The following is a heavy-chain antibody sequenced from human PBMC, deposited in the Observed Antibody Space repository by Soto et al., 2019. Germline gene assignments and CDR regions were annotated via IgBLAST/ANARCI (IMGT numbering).Heavy chain of an antibody. CDR1: GGTFSSYA. CDR3: ARANVGATSGHYYYGMDV. V-gene: IGHV1-69*13. J-gene: IGHJ6*02. CDR2: IVPIFGTP. Sequence: SVKVSCKASGGTFSSYAISWVRQAPGQGREWMGGIVPIFGTPNYAQKFQGRVTITADESTSTAYMELSGLRSEDTALYYCARANVGATSGHYYYGMDVWGQGSTVNVSS. D-gene: IGHD3-10*01.